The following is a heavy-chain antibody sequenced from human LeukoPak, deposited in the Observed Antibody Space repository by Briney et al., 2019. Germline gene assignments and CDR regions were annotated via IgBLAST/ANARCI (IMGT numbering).Heavy chain of an antibody. J-gene: IGHJ4*02. CDR1: GYTFTSYG. CDR2: ISAYNGNT. V-gene: IGHV1-18*01. D-gene: IGHD3-3*01. CDR3: ARDFYDFWSSPRAPADYFDY. Sequence: ASVKVSCKASGYTFTSYGISWVRQAPGQGLEWMGWISAYNGNTNYAQKLQGRVTMTTDTSTSTAYMELRSLRSDDTAVYYCARDFYDFWSSPRAPADYFDYWGQGTLVTVSS.